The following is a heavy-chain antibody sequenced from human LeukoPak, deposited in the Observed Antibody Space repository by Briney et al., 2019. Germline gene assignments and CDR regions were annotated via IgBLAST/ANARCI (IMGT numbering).Heavy chain of an antibody. J-gene: IGHJ3*02. CDR2: IYYSGST. D-gene: IGHD1-26*01. Sequence: SETLSLTCTVSGDSVHSGSYSWGWIRQHPGKGLEWIGYIYYSGSTYYNPSLKSRVTISVDTAKNQFSLKLSSVTAADTAVYYCTMGGNAFDICGQGKMVTVSS. V-gene: IGHV4-31*03. CDR3: TMGGNAFDI. CDR1: GDSVHSGSYS.